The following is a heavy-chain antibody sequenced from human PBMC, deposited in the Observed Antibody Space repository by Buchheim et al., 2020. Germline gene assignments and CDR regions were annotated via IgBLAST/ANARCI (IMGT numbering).Heavy chain of an antibody. V-gene: IGHV4-34*01. Sequence: QVQLQQWGAGLLKPSETLSLTCAVYGGSFSGYYWSWIRQPPGKGLEWIGEINHSGSTNYNPSLKSRVTISVDTSKNPLPLKLSSVTAADTAVYYCARVRRPAVPAAKGRYYFDYWGQGTL. CDR2: INHSGST. D-gene: IGHD2-2*01. CDR1: GGSFSGYY. J-gene: IGHJ4*02. CDR3: ARVRRPAVPAAKGRYYFDY.